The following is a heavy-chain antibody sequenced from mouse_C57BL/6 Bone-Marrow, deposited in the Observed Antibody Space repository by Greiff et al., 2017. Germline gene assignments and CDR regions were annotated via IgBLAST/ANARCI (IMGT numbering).Heavy chain of an antibody. Sequence: VQLQQPGAELVMPGASVKLSCKASGYTFTSYWMHWVKQRPGQGLEWIGEIDPSDSYTNYNQKFKGKSTLTVDKSSSTAYMQLSSLTSEDSAVYYCARDSPGYRGFAYWGQGTLVTVSA. D-gene: IGHD3-2*02. CDR3: ARDSPGYRGFAY. V-gene: IGHV1-69*01. J-gene: IGHJ3*01. CDR2: IDPSDSYT. CDR1: GYTFTSYW.